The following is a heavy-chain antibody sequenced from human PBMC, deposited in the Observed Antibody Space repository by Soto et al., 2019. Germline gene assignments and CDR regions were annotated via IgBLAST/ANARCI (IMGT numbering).Heavy chain of an antibody. V-gene: IGHV3-23*01. J-gene: IGHJ6*02. Sequence: LGGSLRLSCVASGFTLSMSAMSWVRQAPGKGLEWVSTISNSAGTTYYADSVKGRFTISRDNSKNTLYLQMNSLRAEDTAVYYCAKGPTIFGVVISYEYYYGMDVWGQGTTVTVSS. CDR3: AKGPTIFGVVISYEYYYGMDV. CDR1: GFTLSMSA. D-gene: IGHD3-3*01. CDR2: ISNSAGTT.